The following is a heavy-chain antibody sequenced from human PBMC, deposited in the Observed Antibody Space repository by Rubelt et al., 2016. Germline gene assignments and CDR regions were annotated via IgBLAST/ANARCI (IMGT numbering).Heavy chain of an antibody. D-gene: IGHD6-6*01. CDR3: ARVPGGSSGYYYYGMDV. Sequence: WVGWINAGNGNTKYSQKFQGRVTITRDTSASTAYMELSSLRSEDTAVYYCARVPGGSSGYYYYGMDVWGQGTTVTVSS. CDR2: INAGNGNT. J-gene: IGHJ6*02. V-gene: IGHV1-3*01.